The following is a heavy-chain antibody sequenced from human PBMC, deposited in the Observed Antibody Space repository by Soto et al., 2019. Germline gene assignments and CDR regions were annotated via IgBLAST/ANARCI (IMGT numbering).Heavy chain of an antibody. D-gene: IGHD5-18*01. V-gene: IGHV4-4*02. Sequence: SETLSLTCAVSGGSISSSNWWSWVRQPPGKGLEWIGEIYHSGSTNYNPSLKSRVTISVDKSKNQFSLKLSSVTAADTAVYYCARVGYSYGYYYYGMDVWGQGTTVTVSS. CDR1: GGSISSSNW. CDR2: IYHSGST. CDR3: ARVGYSYGYYYYGMDV. J-gene: IGHJ6*02.